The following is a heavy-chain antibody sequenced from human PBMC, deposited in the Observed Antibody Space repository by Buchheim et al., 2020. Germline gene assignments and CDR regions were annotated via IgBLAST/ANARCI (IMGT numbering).Heavy chain of an antibody. Sequence: QVQLVESGGGVDQPGRSLRLSCAASGFTFSSYAMHWVRQAPGKGLEWVAVISYDGSNKHYADSVKGRFTISRDNAKSTLYLQMNSLRTEDTAVYYCARDPNALLLIDYWGQGTL. CDR2: ISYDGSNK. CDR1: GFTFSSYA. J-gene: IGHJ4*02. CDR3: ARDPNALLLIDY. D-gene: IGHD1-26*01. V-gene: IGHV3-30*04.